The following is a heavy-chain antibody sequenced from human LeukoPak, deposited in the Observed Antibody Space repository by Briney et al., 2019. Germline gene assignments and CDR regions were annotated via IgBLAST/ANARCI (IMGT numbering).Heavy chain of an antibody. D-gene: IGHD3-16*01. Sequence: GGSLRLSCEPSGFSFSTYSMNWARQAPGKGLEWVASINHNGNVNYYVDSVKGRFTISRDNAKNSLYLQMSNLRAEDTAVYFCARGGGLDVWGQGATVTVSS. J-gene: IGHJ6*02. V-gene: IGHV3-7*03. CDR2: INHNGNVN. CDR1: GFSFSTYS. CDR3: ARGGGLDV.